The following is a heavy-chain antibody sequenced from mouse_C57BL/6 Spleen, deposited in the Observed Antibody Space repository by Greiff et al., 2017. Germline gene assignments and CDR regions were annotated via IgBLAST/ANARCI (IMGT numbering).Heavy chain of an antibody. V-gene: IGHV1-64*01. D-gene: IGHD4-1*01. CDR3: ASSANWDVGFAY. Sequence: QVQLKQPGAELVKPGASVKLSCKASGYTFTSYWMHWVKQRPGQGLEWIGMIHPNSGSTNYNEKFKSKATLTVDKSSSTAYMQLSSLTSEDSAVYYCASSANWDVGFAYWGQGTLVTVSA. J-gene: IGHJ3*01. CDR2: IHPNSGST. CDR1: GYTFTSYW.